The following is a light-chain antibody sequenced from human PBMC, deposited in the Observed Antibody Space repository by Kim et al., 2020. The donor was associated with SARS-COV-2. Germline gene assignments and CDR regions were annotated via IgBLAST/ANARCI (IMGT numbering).Light chain of an antibody. Sequence: QSALTQPRSVSGSPGQSVTISCTGTSSDIGGYHFVSWYQQHPGKAPKVMMYDVTKRPSGVPDRFSGSKSGNTASLTISGLQAEDERDYYCCSYAGSKMLMLFRGGTELTVL. V-gene: IGLV2-11*01. CDR3: CSYAGSKMLML. CDR2: DVT. J-gene: IGLJ3*02. CDR1: SSDIGGYHF.